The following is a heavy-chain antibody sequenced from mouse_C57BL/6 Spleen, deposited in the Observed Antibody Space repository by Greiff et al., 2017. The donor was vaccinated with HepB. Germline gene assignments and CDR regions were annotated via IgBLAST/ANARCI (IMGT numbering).Heavy chain of an antibody. CDR3: ARDYPTRFAY. J-gene: IGHJ3*01. Sequence: QVQLQQSGAELVKPGASVKLSCKASGYTFTSYWMHWVKQRPGQGLEWIGMIHPNSGSTNYNEKFKSKATLTVDKSSSTAYMQLSSLTSEDSAVYYCARDYPTRFAYWGHRTLVTVSA. D-gene: IGHD2-4*01. V-gene: IGHV1-64*01. CDR2: IHPNSGST. CDR1: GYTFTSYW.